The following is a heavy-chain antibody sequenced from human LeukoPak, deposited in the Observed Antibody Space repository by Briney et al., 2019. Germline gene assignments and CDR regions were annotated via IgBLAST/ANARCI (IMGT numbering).Heavy chain of an antibody. Sequence: PSETLSLTCTVSGGSVSSYYWSWIRRPPGRGLEWIAYLSHSGSSDSNPSLTSRVATLVDTSKNQFSLKLTSVTAADTAVYYCARARYANAWYAFDIWGHGTMVTVSS. D-gene: IGHD2-2*01. J-gene: IGHJ3*02. CDR3: ARARYANAWYAFDI. CDR1: GGSVSSYY. CDR2: LSHSGSS. V-gene: IGHV4-59*02.